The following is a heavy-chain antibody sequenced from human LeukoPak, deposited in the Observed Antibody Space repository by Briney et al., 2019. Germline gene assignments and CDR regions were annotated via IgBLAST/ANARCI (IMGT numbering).Heavy chain of an antibody. CDR1: GGSISSYY. V-gene: IGHV4-59*01. D-gene: IGHD2-15*01. CDR3: ARGGNYFDY. J-gene: IGHJ4*02. Sequence: PSETLSLTCTVSGGSISSYYWTWIRQSPGKGLEWIGYIYYSGNTNYNPSLKSQVTISVDTSKNQFSLKLSSVTAADTAVYYCARGGNYFDYWGQGNLVTVSS. CDR2: IYYSGNT.